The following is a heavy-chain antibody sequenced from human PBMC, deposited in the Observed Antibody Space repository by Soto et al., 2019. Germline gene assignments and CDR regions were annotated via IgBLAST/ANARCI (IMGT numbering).Heavy chain of an antibody. CDR3: ARGEEGSYSNYYYGMDA. D-gene: IGHD1-26*01. CDR2: ISAYNGNT. CDR1: GYTFTSYG. V-gene: IGHV1-18*04. J-gene: IGHJ6*02. Sequence: ASVKVSCKASGYTFTSYGISRVRQAPGQGLEWMGWISAYNGNTNYAQKLQGRVTMTTDTSTSTADMERRSLRSDDTAVDYCARGEEGSYSNYYYGMDAWGQGTTVTVSS.